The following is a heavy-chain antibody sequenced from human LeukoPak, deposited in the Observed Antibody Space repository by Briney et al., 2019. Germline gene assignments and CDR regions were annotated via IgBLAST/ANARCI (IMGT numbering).Heavy chain of an antibody. CDR1: ALTFSRYY. CDR2: IKPDGSEK. Sequence: GGSLTLSCAASALTFSRYYMSWVRQAPGKGLEWVASIKPDGSEKYYVDSVKGRFTISRDNPEKSLYLQMHSLRVEDTAVYYCAKDGDGIEAPFDYWGQGTLVTVSS. D-gene: IGHD7-27*01. CDR3: AKDGDGIEAPFDY. V-gene: IGHV3-7*01. J-gene: IGHJ4*02.